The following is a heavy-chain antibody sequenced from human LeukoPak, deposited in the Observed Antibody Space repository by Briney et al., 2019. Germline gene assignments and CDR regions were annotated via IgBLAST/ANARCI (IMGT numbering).Heavy chain of an antibody. Sequence: GTSVKVSCKVSGYTPTELSMHWVRQAPGKGLEWMGGFDPEDGETIYAQKFQGRVTMTEDTSTDTAYMELSSLRSEDTAVYYCATCQASGGCFGVVTPFDYWGQGTLVTVSS. D-gene: IGHD3-3*01. V-gene: IGHV1-24*01. CDR3: ATCQASGGCFGVVTPFDY. CDR1: GYTPTELS. J-gene: IGHJ4*02. CDR2: FDPEDGET.